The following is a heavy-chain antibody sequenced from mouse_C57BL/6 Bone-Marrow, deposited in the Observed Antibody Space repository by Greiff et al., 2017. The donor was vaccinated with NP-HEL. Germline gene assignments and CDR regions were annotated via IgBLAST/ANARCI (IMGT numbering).Heavy chain of an antibody. V-gene: IGHV1-55*01. CDR3: ARRDTTVGDY. CDR2: IHPGSGST. Sequence: QVQLKQPGAELVKPGASVKMSCKASGYTFTSYWITWVKQRPGQGLEWIGDIHPGSGSTNYNEKFKSKATLTVDTSSSTAYMQLSSLTSEDSAVYYCARRDTTVGDYWGQGTTLTVSS. D-gene: IGHD1-1*01. J-gene: IGHJ2*01. CDR1: GYTFTSYW.